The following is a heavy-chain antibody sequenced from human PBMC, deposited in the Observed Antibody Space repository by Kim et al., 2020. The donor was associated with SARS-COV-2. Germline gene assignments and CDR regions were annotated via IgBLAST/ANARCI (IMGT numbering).Heavy chain of an antibody. V-gene: IGHV3-23*01. Sequence: ADSVKRRFTNSRDNSKNTLYLQMNSLRAEDTAVYYCAKETLIVGATSFDSWGQGTLVTVSS. CDR3: AKETLIVGATSFDS. J-gene: IGHJ4*02. D-gene: IGHD1-26*01.